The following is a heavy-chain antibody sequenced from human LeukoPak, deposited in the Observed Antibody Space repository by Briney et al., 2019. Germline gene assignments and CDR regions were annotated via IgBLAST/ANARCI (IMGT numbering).Heavy chain of an antibody. CDR3: ARVLYYYDSSVDY. D-gene: IGHD3-22*01. Sequence: GGSLRLSCAAPGFTFSSYWMSWVRQAPGKGLEWVANIKQDGSEKYYVDSVKGRFTISRDNAKNSLYLQMNSLRAEDTAVYYCARVLYYYDSSVDYWGQGTLVTVSS. J-gene: IGHJ4*02. V-gene: IGHV3-7*01. CDR1: GFTFSSYW. CDR2: IKQDGSEK.